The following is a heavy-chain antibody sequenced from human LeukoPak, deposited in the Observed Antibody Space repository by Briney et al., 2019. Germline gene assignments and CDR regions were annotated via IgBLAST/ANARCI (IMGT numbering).Heavy chain of an antibody. J-gene: IGHJ4*02. CDR2: ISSSSSYI. D-gene: IGHD6-13*01. Sequence: GGSLRLSCAASGFTFSSYSMNWVRQAPGKGLEWVSSISSSSSYIYYADSVKGRFTISRDNSKNTLYLQMNSLRAEDTAVYYCASSVLIAAAGRGEDYWGQGTLVTVSS. V-gene: IGHV3-21*01. CDR3: ASSVLIAAAGRGEDY. CDR1: GFTFSSYS.